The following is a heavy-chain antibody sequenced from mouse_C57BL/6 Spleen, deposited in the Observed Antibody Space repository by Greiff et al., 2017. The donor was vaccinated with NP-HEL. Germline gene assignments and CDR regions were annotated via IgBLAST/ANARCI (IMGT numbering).Heavy chain of an antibody. J-gene: IGHJ2*01. CDR3: ARRLLYYFDY. CDR2: INPNNGGT. CDR1: GYTFTDYY. D-gene: IGHD1-1*02. Sequence: VQLQQSGPELVKPGASVKISCKASGYTFTDYYMNWVKQSHGKSLEWIGDINPNNGGTSYNQKFKGKATLTVDKSSSTAYMELRSLTSEDSAVYYFARRLLYYFDYWGQGTTLTVSS. V-gene: IGHV1-26*01.